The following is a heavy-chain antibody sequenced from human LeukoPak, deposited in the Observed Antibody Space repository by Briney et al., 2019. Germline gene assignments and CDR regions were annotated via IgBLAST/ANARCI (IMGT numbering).Heavy chain of an antibody. J-gene: IGHJ4*02. CDR3: ARTDSSGWYVFDY. Sequence: SETLSLTCTVSGDSINAYYWGWIRQPPGKGLEWIGYIYFSGTTKYNPSLESRVTISVDTSKNQFSLKLSSVTAADTAVYYCARTDSSGWYVFDYWGQGTLVTVSS. D-gene: IGHD6-19*01. CDR1: GDSINAYY. V-gene: IGHV4-59*01. CDR2: IYFSGTT.